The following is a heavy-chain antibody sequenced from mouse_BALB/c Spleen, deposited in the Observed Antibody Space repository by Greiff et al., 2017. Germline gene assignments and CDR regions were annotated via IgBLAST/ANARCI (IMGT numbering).Heavy chain of an antibody. V-gene: IGHV5-4*02. CDR3: AGDSSGFAY. CDR2: ISDGGSYT. J-gene: IGHJ3*01. D-gene: IGHD3-1*01. Sequence: EVHLVESGGGLVKPGGSLKLSCAASGFTFSDYYMYWVRQTPEKRLEWVATISDGGSYTYYPDSVKGRFTISRDNAKNNLYLQMSSLKSEDTAMYYCAGDSSGFAYWGQGTLVTVSA. CDR1: GFTFSDYY.